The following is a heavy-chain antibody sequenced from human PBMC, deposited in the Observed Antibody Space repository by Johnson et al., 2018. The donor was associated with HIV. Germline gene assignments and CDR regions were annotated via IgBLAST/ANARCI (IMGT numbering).Heavy chain of an antibody. CDR2: IKQDGSEK. V-gene: IGHV3-7*04. CDR1: GFTFSSYW. Sequence: VQLVESGGGLVQPGGSLTLSCAASGFTFSSYWMSWVRQAPGKGLEWVANIKQDGSEKYYVDSVKGRFTISRDNSKNTLYLQMNSLRAEDTAVYYCARGHMVRGVTHAFDIWGQGTMVTVSS. D-gene: IGHD3-10*01. CDR3: ARGHMVRGVTHAFDI. J-gene: IGHJ3*02.